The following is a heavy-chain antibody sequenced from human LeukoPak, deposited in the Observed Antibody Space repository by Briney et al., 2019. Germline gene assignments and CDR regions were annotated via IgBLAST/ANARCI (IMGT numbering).Heavy chain of an antibody. CDR2: IYYSGST. Sequence: SETLSLTCTVSGGSISSYYWSWIRQPPGKGLEWIGYIYYSGSTYYNPSLKSRVTISVDTSKNQFSLKLSSVTAADTAVYYCARGTLTTGLYYYYYMDVWGKGTTVTVSS. J-gene: IGHJ6*03. V-gene: IGHV4-59*06. CDR3: ARGTLTTGLYYYYYMDV. CDR1: GGSISSYY. D-gene: IGHD4-11*01.